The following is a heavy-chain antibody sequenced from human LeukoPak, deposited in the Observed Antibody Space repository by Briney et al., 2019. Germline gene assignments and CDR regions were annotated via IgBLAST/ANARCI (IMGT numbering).Heavy chain of an antibody. V-gene: IGHV3-30*02. CDR2: IRYDGSNK. Sequence: GGSLRLSCGASGFTFRSYGMHWVRQAPGKGLEWVAFIRYDGSNKYYADSVKGRFTISRDNSKDPLYLQMNSLRAENTAVYYCAKDRGSGSYSDYWGQGTLVTVYS. J-gene: IGHJ4*02. CDR3: AKDRGSGSYSDY. CDR1: GFTFRSYG. D-gene: IGHD1-26*01.